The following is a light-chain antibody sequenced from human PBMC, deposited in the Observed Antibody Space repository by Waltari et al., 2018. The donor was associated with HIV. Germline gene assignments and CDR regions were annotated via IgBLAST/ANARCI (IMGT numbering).Light chain of an antibody. J-gene: IGLJ1*01. CDR1: ALPKQY. CDR3: HSSDSSVTYV. CDR2: KDN. V-gene: IGLV3-25*03. Sequence: SYELTQPPSVSASPGQTARITCFGDALPKQYAYWYQQKPGQAPVLVIYKDNERPSGIPDRFSGSSSGTTVTLTISGVQAEDEADYYCHSSDSSVTYVFGPGTQVTVL.